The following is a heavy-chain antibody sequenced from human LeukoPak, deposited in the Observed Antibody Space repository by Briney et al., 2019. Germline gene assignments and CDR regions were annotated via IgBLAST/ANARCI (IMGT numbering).Heavy chain of an antibody. Sequence: GGSLRLSCAASGFTFSTYWMHWVRQAPGKGLEWVSSISSSSGYKYYADSVKGRFTISRDNAKNSLYLQMDSLRAEDAAVYYCARTSGESTAALRAPFDYWGQGTLATVSS. J-gene: IGHJ4*02. D-gene: IGHD6-6*01. CDR1: GFTFSTYW. CDR3: ARTSGESTAALRAPFDY. CDR2: ISSSSGYK. V-gene: IGHV3-21*01.